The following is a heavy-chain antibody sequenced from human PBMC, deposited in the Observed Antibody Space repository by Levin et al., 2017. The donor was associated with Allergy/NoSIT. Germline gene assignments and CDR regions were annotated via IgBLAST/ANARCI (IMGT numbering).Heavy chain of an antibody. CDR3: GRDGDDGSGSYDY. J-gene: IGHJ4*02. D-gene: IGHD3-10*01. Sequence: ASVKVSCKASGYSFRNYGVSWVRQAPGQGLEWMGWISAYNGKTHYAQKLQGRVTMATDTSTSTAYMELRSLRFDDTAVYYCGRDGDDGSGSYDYWGQGTLVTVSS. CDR1: GYSFRNYG. V-gene: IGHV1-18*01. CDR2: ISAYNGKT.